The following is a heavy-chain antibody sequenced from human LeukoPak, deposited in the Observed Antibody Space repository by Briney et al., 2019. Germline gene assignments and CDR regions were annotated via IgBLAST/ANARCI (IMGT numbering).Heavy chain of an antibody. CDR2: INTDGSST. CDR3: ASRNWNYRYY. Sequence: PGRSLRLSCAASGFTFSSYGMHWVRQAPGKGLVWVSRINTDGSSTSYADSVKGRFTISRDNAKNTLYLQMNSLRAEGTAVYYCASRNWNYRYYWGQGTLVTVSS. V-gene: IGHV3-74*01. D-gene: IGHD1-7*01. CDR1: GFTFSSYG. J-gene: IGHJ4*02.